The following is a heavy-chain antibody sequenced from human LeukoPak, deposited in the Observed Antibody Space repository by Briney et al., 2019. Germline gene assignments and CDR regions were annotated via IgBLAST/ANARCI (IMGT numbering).Heavy chain of an antibody. D-gene: IGHD5-18*01. CDR1: GFTFSGSA. V-gene: IGHV3-73*01. J-gene: IGHJ4*02. CDR2: IRSKANSYAT. Sequence: PGGSLRLSCAASGFTFSGSAMHWVRQASGKGLEWVGRIRSKANSYATAYAASVKGRFTISRDDSKNTAYLQMNSLKTEDTAVYYCRATAMAAIDYWGQGTLVTASS. CDR3: RATAMAAIDY.